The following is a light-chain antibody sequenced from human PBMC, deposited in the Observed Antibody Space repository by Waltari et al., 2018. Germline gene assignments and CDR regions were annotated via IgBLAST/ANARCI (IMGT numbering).Light chain of an antibody. V-gene: IGLV7-43*01. CDR1: TGAVTGYYD. J-gene: IGLJ3*02. Sequence: QTVVTQEPSLTVSPGGTVTLTCASSTGAVTGYYDPTWFQQKPGQAPRPLIYSIRNKHSWTPARFSGSLLGGKAALTLSGVQPEDEAEYYCLLYDGPTHQWVFGGGTKLTVL. CDR2: SIR. CDR3: LLYDGPTHQWV.